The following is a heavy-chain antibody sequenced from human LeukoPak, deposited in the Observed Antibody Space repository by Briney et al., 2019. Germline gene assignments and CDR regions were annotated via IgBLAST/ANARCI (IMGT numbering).Heavy chain of an antibody. D-gene: IGHD2-2*01. CDR1: GGSFSGYY. Sequence: SETLSLTCAVYGGSFSGYYWSWIRQPAGKGLEWIGRIYTSGSTNYNPSLKSRVTMSVDTSKNQFSLKLSSVTAADTAVYYCARDPAVVPAANYFDYWGQGTLVTVSS. CDR3: ARDPAVVPAANYFDY. CDR2: IYTSGST. J-gene: IGHJ4*02. V-gene: IGHV4-4*07.